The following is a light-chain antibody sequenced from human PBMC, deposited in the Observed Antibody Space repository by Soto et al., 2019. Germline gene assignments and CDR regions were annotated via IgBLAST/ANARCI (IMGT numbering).Light chain of an antibody. CDR3: QKYNSAPRT. Sequence: DIQITQSPSSLSASVGDRVTITCRASQGISNYLAWYQQKPGKVPKLLIYAASTLQSGVPSRFSGSGSGTDLTITISSLQPEDVETYYCQKYNSAPRTFGQGTKVDI. CDR1: QGISNY. CDR2: AAS. J-gene: IGKJ1*01. V-gene: IGKV1-27*01.